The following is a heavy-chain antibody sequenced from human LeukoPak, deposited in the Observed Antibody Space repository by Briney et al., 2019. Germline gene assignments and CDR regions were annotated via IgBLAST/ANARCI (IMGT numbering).Heavy chain of an antibody. CDR1: GGTFSSYA. V-gene: IGHV1-69*05. CDR3: ASHSSSWYTYFDY. J-gene: IGHJ4*02. Sequence: SVKVSCKASGGTFSSYAISWVRQAPGQGLEWMGGIIPIFGTANYAQKFQGRVTITTDESTSTAYMELSSLRSEDTAVYYCASHSSSWYTYFDYWGQGTLVTVSS. CDR2: IIPIFGTA. D-gene: IGHD6-13*01.